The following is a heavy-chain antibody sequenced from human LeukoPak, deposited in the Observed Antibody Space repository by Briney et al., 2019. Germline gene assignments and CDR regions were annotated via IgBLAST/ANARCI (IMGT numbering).Heavy chain of an antibody. CDR2: VNSAASST. CDR3: AKDQGSGHGSYTWGTFDY. Sequence: GGSLRLSCAASGFTFSSYWMHWVRQAPGKGLVWVSRVNSAASSTSYADSVKGRFTISRDNSKNTLYLQMNSLRVEDTAVYYCAKDQGSGHGSYTWGTFDYWGLETLVTVFS. D-gene: IGHD3-3*01. CDR1: GFTFSSYW. V-gene: IGHV3-74*01. J-gene: IGHJ4*01.